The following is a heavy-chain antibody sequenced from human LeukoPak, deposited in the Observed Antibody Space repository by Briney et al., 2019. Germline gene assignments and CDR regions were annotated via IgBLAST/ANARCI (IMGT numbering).Heavy chain of an antibody. CDR1: GFTFSSYS. CDR2: ITTNYAK. D-gene: IGHD2/OR15-2a*01. CDR3: TRGRYQFLGPNDS. V-gene: IGHV3-48*02. J-gene: IGHJ4*02. Sequence: GGSLRLSCAASGFTFSSYSMNWVRQAPGKGLEWVSYITTNYAKFYADSVRGRIAISRDNDKNSVYLQMNSLRDDDTAVYYCTRGRYQFLGPNDSWGQGSLVTVSS.